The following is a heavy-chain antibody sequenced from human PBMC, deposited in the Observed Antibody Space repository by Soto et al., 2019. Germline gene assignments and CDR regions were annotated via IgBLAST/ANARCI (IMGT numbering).Heavy chain of an antibody. V-gene: IGHV4-4*02. J-gene: IGHJ4*02. Sequence: QVQLQESGPGLVKPSETLSLTCAVSGDSLSGTYWWSWVRQAPGGGLQWIGEISYSGTTHYDPSLMSRVTISFVKSRSEFSMPLISVTAADSASYYCARHILVTGTRGFDVWGQGILVTVSS. D-gene: IGHD6-19*01. CDR2: ISYSGTT. CDR1: GDSLSGTYW. CDR3: ARHILVTGTRGFDV.